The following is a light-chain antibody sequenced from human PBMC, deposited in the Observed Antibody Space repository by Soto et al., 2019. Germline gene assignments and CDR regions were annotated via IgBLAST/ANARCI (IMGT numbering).Light chain of an antibody. V-gene: IGKV3-20*01. J-gene: IGKJ1*01. CDR3: HQYGSTPPLT. Sequence: EIVLTQSPGTLSLSPGEGATLSCRASHTISSNSLAWFQQKPGQAPRLLIYGASNGATGIPDRFSGGGSGTNFTLTIRRLEPEDFAVYYCHQYGSTPPLTFGQGTQVEIK. CDR1: HTISSNS. CDR2: GAS.